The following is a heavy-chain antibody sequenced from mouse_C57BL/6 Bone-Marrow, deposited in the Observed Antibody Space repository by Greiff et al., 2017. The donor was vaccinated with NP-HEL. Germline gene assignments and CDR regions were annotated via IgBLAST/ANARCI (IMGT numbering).Heavy chain of an antibody. CDR1: GFTFSDYG. V-gene: IGHV5-17*01. CDR3: ARPGDDYYAMDY. CDR2: ISSGSSTI. Sequence: EVHLVESGGGLVKPGGSLKLSCAASGFTFSDYGMHWVRQAPEKGLEWVAYISSGSSTIYYADTVKGRFTISRDNAKNTLFLQMTSLRSEDTAMYYCARPGDDYYAMDYWGQGTSVTVSS. J-gene: IGHJ4*01.